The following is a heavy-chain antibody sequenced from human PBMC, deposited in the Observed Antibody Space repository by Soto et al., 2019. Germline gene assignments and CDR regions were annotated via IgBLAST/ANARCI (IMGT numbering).Heavy chain of an antibody. V-gene: IGHV3-48*01. CDR3: ARDRVSGDYYHDAFDI. CDR1: GLTFSTYS. Sequence: GGSLRHSCAASGLTFSTYSMNWVRQAPGKGLEWVSYISGSSRTVYYADSVKGRFTISRDNAKQSLSLQMNSLRAEDTAVYYCARDRVSGDYYHDAFDIWGQGTMVTVSS. CDR2: ISGSSRTV. D-gene: IGHD3-16*01. J-gene: IGHJ3*02.